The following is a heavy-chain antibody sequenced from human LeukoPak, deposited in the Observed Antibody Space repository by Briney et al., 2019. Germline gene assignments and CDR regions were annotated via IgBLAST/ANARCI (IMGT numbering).Heavy chain of an antibody. V-gene: IGHV4-34*01. D-gene: IGHD6-19*01. Sequence: SETLSLTCAVYGGSFSGYYWSWIRQPPGKGLEWIGEISHSGSTNYNPSLKSRVTISVDTSKNQFSLKLSSVTAADTAVYYCARGIAVAGTLYYFDYWGQGTLVTVSS. CDR1: GGSFSGYY. J-gene: IGHJ4*02. CDR3: ARGIAVAGTLYYFDY. CDR2: ISHSGST.